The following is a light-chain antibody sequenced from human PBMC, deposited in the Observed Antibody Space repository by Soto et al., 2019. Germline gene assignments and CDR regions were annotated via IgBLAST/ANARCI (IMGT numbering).Light chain of an antibody. CDR3: KQYNNIPRRT. CDR2: DAS. V-gene: IGKV1-5*01. J-gene: IGKJ1*01. Sequence: DIHMTHSPSTLSASVGDRVTITCRASQSISSWLAWYQQKPGKAPKLLIYDASSLESGVPSRFSGTGSGTEFTLTISSLQPDDFATYYCKQYNNIPRRTFGQRTKVEIX. CDR1: QSISSW.